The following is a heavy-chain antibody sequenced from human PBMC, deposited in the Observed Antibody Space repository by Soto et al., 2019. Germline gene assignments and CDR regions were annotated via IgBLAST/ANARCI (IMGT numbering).Heavy chain of an antibody. CDR3: ARGPGADKVDY. CDR1: GGSIIIGDYY. CDR2: IYNSGTTT. J-gene: IGHJ4*02. Sequence: QVQLQESGPGLVEPSQTLSLTCTVSGGSIIIGDYYWSWIRQPPGKGLEWIGHIYNSGTTTYSNPSLKSRVTISVDMSKNQFSLNLSSVTAADTAVYYCARGPGADKVDYWGQGTLVTVSS. V-gene: IGHV4-30-4*01.